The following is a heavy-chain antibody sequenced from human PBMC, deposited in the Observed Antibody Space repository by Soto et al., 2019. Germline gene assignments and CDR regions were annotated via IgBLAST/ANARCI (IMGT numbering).Heavy chain of an antibody. J-gene: IGHJ6*02. CDR2: IVPMFGTP. CDR3: ARNGTYDSSLSQYTGMNV. D-gene: IGHD3-22*01. V-gene: IGHV1-69*06. Sequence: QQTPGQGLEWMGGIVPMFGTPTYAEKFKGRLAISATRSTSTAYMELTSLRSEDTAVYYCARNGTYDSSLSQYTGMNVGGEWTTVTI.